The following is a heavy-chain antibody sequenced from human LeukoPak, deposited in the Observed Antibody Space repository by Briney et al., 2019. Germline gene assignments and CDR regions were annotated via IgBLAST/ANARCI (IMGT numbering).Heavy chain of an antibody. CDR3: AREDSGRGAFDI. D-gene: IGHD3-10*01. CDR1: GGTFSSYA. V-gene: IGHV1-69*06. J-gene: IGHJ3*02. Sequence: SVKVSCKASGGTFSSYAISWVRQAPGQGLEWMGGIIPIFGTANYPQKFQGRVTITADKSTSTAYMELSSLRSEDTAVYYCAREDSGRGAFDIWGQGTMVTGSS. CDR2: IIPIFGTA.